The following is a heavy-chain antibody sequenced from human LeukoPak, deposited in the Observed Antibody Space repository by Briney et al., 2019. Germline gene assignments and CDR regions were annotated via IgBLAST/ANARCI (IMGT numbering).Heavy chain of an antibody. CDR2: INTNTGNP. J-gene: IGHJ3*02. V-gene: IGHV7-4-1*02. D-gene: IGHD6-6*01. CDR3: ARGWYSSSVDAFDI. Sequence: ASVKVSCKASGYTFTSYAMNWVRQAPGQGLEWMGWINTNTGNPTYAQGFTGRFVFSLDTSVSTAYLQISSLKAEDTALYYCARGWYSSSVDAFDIWGQGTMVTVSS. CDR1: GYTFTSYA.